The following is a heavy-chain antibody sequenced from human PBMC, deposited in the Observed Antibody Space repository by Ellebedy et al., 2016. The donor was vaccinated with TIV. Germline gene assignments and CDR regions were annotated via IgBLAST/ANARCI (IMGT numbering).Heavy chain of an antibody. CDR2: IRHDESYK. V-gene: IGHV3-30*02. Sequence: GESLKISCAASGFTFSGYGMHWVRQAPGKGLEWVAFIRHDESYKYHADSVEGRFTISRDNYKNTLYLQMNCLRSEDTDVYYCAKEGRDYDFWGQGTLVTVSS. CDR1: GFTFSGYG. CDR3: AKEGRDYDF. J-gene: IGHJ4*02.